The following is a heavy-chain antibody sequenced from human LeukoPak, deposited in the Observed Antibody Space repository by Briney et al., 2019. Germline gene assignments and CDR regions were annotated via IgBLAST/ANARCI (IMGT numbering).Heavy chain of an antibody. J-gene: IGHJ6*02. D-gene: IGHD3-10*01. CDR1: GFTFDDYA. V-gene: IGHV3-9*01. Sequence: PGGSLRLSCAASGFTFDDYAMHWVRQAPGKGLEWVSGISWNSGSIGYADSVKGRFTISRDNAKNSLYLQMNSLRAEDTALYYCAKDIPPYYYGSGSPYYGMDVWGQGTTVTVSS. CDR3: AKDIPPYYYGSGSPYYGMDV. CDR2: ISWNSGSI.